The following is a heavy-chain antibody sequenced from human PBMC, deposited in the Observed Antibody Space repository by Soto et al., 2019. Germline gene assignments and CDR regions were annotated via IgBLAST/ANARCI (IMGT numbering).Heavy chain of an antibody. J-gene: IGHJ6*02. CDR2: IIPIFGTA. V-gene: IGHV1-69*13. D-gene: IGHD4-17*01. Sequence: ASVKVSCKASGGTFSSYAISWVQQAPGQGLEWMGGIIPIFGTANYAQKFQGRVTITADESTSTAYMELSSLRSEDTAVYYCASEQSDYGDYAYGPDGMDVWGQGTTVTVSS. CDR3: ASEQSDYGDYAYGPDGMDV. CDR1: GGTFSSYA.